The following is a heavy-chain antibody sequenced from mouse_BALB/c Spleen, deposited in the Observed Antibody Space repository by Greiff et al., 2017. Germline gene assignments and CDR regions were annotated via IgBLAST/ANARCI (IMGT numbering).Heavy chain of an antibody. Sequence: VQLQQSGAELVRPGVSVKISCKGSGYTFTDYAMPWVKQSHAKSLEWIGVISTYYGDASYNQKFKGKATMTVDKSSSTAYMELARLTSEDSAIYYCARGGAMDDWGQGTSVTVSS. J-gene: IGHJ4*01. CDR3: ARGGAMDD. CDR1: GYTFTDYA. V-gene: IGHV1S137*01. CDR2: ISTYYGDA.